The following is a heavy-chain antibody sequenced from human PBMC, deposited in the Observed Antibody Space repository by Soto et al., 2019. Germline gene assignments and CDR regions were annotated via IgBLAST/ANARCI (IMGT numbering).Heavy chain of an antibody. CDR1: GGSISSSTYY. Sequence: SETLSLTCTVSGGSISSSTYYWGWIRQPPGKGLEWIGSIYYSGSTYYNPSLKSRVTISVDTSKNQFSLKLNSVTAADTAVYYCARDLWGYCGADCYPLDVWGQGTTVTVSS. CDR2: IYYSGST. D-gene: IGHD2-21*02. CDR3: ARDLWGYCGADCYPLDV. J-gene: IGHJ6*02. V-gene: IGHV4-39*07.